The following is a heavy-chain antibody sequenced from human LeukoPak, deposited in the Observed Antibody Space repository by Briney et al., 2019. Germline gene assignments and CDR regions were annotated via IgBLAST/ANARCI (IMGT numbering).Heavy chain of an antibody. J-gene: IGHJ6*02. CDR1: GYTFTSYG. Sequence: GASVKVSCKASGYTFTSYGISWVRQAPGQGLEWMGWISAYNGNTNYAQKLQGRVTMTTDTSTSTAYMELSSLRSEDTAVYYYATGGPYGSVLRPSSVWGQGTTVTVSS. D-gene: IGHD3-10*01. CDR3: ATGGPYGSVLRPSSV. V-gene: IGHV1-18*04. CDR2: ISAYNGNT.